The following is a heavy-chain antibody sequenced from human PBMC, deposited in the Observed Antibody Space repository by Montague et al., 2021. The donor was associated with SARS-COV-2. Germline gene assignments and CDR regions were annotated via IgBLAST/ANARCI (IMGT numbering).Heavy chain of an antibody. CDR2: IYWDGDK. V-gene: IGHV2-5*02. D-gene: IGHD3-16*01. Sequence: PVLVKPTQTLTLTCTFSGFSLSTNGVGVGWIRQPPGKALEWLALIYWDGDKRYSPSLMSRLTISSGTSKNQVVLTMTNMNPVDTATYYCAHRREDATLITEGWDPWGQGTMVTVS. CDR3: AHRREDATLITEGWDP. CDR1: GFSLSTNGVG. J-gene: IGHJ5*02.